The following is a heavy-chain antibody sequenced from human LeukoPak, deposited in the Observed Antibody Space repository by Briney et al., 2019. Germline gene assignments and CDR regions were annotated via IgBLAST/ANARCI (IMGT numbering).Heavy chain of an antibody. Sequence: SVKVSCKASGGTFSSYAISWVRQAPGQGLEWMGRIIPIFGIANYAQKFQGRVTITADESTSTAYMELSSLRSEDTAVYYCARGGFYYDSRDAFDIWGQGTMVTVSS. V-gene: IGHV1-69*13. D-gene: IGHD3-22*01. CDR1: GGTFSSYA. CDR3: ARGGFYYDSRDAFDI. CDR2: IIPIFGIA. J-gene: IGHJ3*02.